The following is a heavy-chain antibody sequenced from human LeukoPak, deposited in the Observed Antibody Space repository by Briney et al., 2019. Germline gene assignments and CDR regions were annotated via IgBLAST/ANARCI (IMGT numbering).Heavy chain of an antibody. J-gene: IGHJ3*02. CDR1: EYTFTDCY. D-gene: IGHD5-12*01. CDR2: INPNSGGA. CDR3: ARALPKTGYVGAFDI. V-gene: IGHV1-2*04. Sequence: ASVEVSCKASEYTFTDCYILWVRQAPGHGPEWMGWINPNSGGATYAQSSKGWVTMTRDTSISTAYMELSSLTSDDTAVYYCARALPKTGYVGAFDIWGQGTMVIVSS.